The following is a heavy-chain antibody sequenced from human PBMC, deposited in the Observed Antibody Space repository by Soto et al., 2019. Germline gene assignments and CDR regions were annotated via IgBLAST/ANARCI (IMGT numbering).Heavy chain of an antibody. CDR1: GGSFSGYY. CDR2: INHSGSN. Sequence: PSETLSLTCAVYGGSFSGYYWSWIRQPPGKGLEWIGEINHSGSNNYNPSLKSRVTISVDTSKNQFSLKLSSVTAADTAVYYCARIRRGWYEGYNWFDPWGQGTLVT. J-gene: IGHJ5*02. V-gene: IGHV4-34*01. D-gene: IGHD6-19*01. CDR3: ARIRRGWYEGYNWFDP.